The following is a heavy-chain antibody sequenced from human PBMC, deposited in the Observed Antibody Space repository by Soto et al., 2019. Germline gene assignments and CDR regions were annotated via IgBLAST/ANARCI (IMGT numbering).Heavy chain of an antibody. CDR3: ARGYYDSSGSRFDP. J-gene: IGHJ5*02. CDR2: IWYDGSNK. V-gene: IGHV3-33*01. CDR1: GFTFSSYG. Sequence: QVQLVESGGGVVQPGRSLRLSCAASGFTFSSYGMHWVRQAPGKGLEWVAVIWYDGSNKYYADSVKGRFTISRDNSKSTLYLQMNSLRAEDTAVYYCARGYYDSSGSRFDPWGQGTLVTVSS. D-gene: IGHD3-22*01.